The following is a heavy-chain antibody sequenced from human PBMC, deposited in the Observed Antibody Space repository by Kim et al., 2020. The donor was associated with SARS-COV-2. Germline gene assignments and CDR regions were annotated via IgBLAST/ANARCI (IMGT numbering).Heavy chain of an antibody. J-gene: IGHJ5*02. Sequence: LKSRVTISVDTSKNQFSLKLSSVTAADTAVYYCARVNYDILTGYLHWFDPWGQGTLVTVSS. V-gene: IGHV4-30-2*04. CDR3: ARVNYDILTGYLHWFDP. D-gene: IGHD3-9*01.